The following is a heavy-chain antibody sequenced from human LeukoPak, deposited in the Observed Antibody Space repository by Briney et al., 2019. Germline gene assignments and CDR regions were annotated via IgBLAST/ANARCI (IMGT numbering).Heavy chain of an antibody. Sequence: GESLKISCQGSGYSFTSYWIGWVRQMPGKGLEWMGIIYPGDSDTRYSPSFQGQVTISADKSISTAYLQWTSLKASDTAMYYCASLDLDSSSSSWYFDVWGRGTLVTVSS. J-gene: IGHJ2*01. CDR2: IYPGDSDT. CDR3: ASLDLDSSSSSWYFDV. CDR1: GYSFTSYW. D-gene: IGHD6-6*01. V-gene: IGHV5-51*01.